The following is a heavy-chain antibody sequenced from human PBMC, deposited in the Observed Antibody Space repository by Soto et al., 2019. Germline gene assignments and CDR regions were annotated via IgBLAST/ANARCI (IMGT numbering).Heavy chain of an antibody. CDR3: AKDPYPSEDILTGCPAGRFSQH. J-gene: IGHJ1*01. Sequence: SYGAAEVNFRSLGVSRVRQTTGKGLEWASAISGSGGSTYYADSVKGRFTISRDNPKNTLYLQMNSLKAEDTAVYYCAKDPYPSEDILTGCPAGRFSQHWVQRTLVPVSS. CDR1: EVNFRSLG. D-gene: IGHD3-9*01. V-gene: IGHV3-23*01. CDR2: ISGSGGST.